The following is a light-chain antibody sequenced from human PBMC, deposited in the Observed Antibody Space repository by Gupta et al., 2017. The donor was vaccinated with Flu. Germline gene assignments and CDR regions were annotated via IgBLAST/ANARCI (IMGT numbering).Light chain of an antibody. CDR3: PYSDSSCLV. Sequence: NFMLTQPHSVSESPGKTVTISCTRSSGSITTNYVQCYQQRPGSAPTTVIFYDNQRPSGVPDRFSSSSDSSSTSAPTTFAGLEAEDDDYYYCPYSDSSCLVFGGGTTLTVL. V-gene: IGLV6-57*03. J-gene: IGLJ3*02. CDR2: YDN. CDR1: SGSITTNY.